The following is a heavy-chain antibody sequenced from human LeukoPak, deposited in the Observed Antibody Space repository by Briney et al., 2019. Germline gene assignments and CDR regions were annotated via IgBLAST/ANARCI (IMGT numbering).Heavy chain of an antibody. CDR3: ARTYYYCYYMDV. J-gene: IGHJ6*03. CDR2: INHSGST. CDR1: GGSFSGYY. Sequence: SETPSLTCAVSGGSFSGYYWSWIRQPPGKGLEWIGEINHSGSTNYNPSLKSRVTISVDTSKNQFSLKLSSVTAADTAVYYCARTYYYCYYMDVWGKGTTVTVSS. V-gene: IGHV4-34*01.